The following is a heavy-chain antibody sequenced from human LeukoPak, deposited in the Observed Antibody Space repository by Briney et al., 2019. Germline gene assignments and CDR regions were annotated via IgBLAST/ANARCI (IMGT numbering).Heavy chain of an antibody. V-gene: IGHV3-48*03. CDR1: GFSFSVYE. D-gene: IGHD6-19*01. CDR3: TTLTVASNFDY. CDR2: ISGSDTST. Sequence: GGSLRLSCAASGFSFSVYEMHWVREAPGGGREWIADISGSDTSTYYAYSVKGRFTISRDNAKNSLYLQMNRLRVEDTAVYYCTTLTVASNFDYWGQGTLVTVSS. J-gene: IGHJ4*02.